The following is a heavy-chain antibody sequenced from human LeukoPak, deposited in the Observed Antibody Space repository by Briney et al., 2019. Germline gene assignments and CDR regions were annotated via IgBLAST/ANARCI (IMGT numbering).Heavy chain of an antibody. CDR1: GFTFDDYA. CDR3: ARVANYRNFDAFDI. D-gene: IGHD4/OR15-4a*01. Sequence: PGRSLRLSCAASGFTFDDYAMHWVRQAPGKGLEWVSGISWNSGSIGYADSVKGRFTISRDNAKNSLYLQMNSLRAEDMALYYCARVANYRNFDAFDIWGQGTMVTVSS. CDR2: ISWNSGSI. V-gene: IGHV3-9*03. J-gene: IGHJ3*02.